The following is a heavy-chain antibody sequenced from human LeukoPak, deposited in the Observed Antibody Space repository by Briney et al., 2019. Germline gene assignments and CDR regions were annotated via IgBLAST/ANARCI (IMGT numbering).Heavy chain of an antibody. Sequence: TGGSLRLSCAASGFTFSSYGMHWVRQAPGKGLEWVAFIRYDGSNKYYADSVKGRFTISRDNSKNTPYLQMNSLRAEDTAVYYCAKGALDGDYLDYWGQGTLVTVSS. D-gene: IGHD4-17*01. CDR1: GFTFSSYG. V-gene: IGHV3-30*02. CDR3: AKGALDGDYLDY. J-gene: IGHJ4*02. CDR2: IRYDGSNK.